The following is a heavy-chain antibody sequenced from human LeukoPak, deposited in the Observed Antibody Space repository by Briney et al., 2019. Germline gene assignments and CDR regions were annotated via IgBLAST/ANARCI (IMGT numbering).Heavy chain of an antibody. CDR2: IYYSGST. V-gene: IGHV4-31*03. CDR1: GGSISSSSYY. J-gene: IGHJ6*02. D-gene: IGHD6-6*01. Sequence: SETLSLTCTVSGGSISSSSYYWGWIRQHPGKGLEWIGYIYYSGSTYYNPSLKSRVTISVDTSKNQFSLKLSSVTAADTAVYYCAREGSSSSPNGYYYYGMDVWGQGTTVTVSS. CDR3: AREGSSSSPNGYYYYGMDV.